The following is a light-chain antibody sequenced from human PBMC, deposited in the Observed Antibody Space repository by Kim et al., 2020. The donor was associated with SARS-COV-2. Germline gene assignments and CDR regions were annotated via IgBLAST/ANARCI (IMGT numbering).Light chain of an antibody. J-gene: IGLJ2*01. V-gene: IGLV3-1*01. Sequence: VSPGQTASITCSGDKLGDKYACWYQQTPGQSPVLVIYQDSKRPSGIPERFSGSNSGNTATLTISGTQAMDEADYYCQSWDSSTAVFGGGTQLTVL. CDR2: QDS. CDR3: QSWDSSTAV. CDR1: KLGDKY.